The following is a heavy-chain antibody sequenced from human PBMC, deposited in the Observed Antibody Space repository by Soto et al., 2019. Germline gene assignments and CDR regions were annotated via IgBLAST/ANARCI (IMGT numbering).Heavy chain of an antibody. CDR2: IIPIFGTA. Sequence: QVQLVQSGAEVTKPGSSVKVSCKASGGTFSSYAISWVRQAPGQGLEWMGGIIPIFGTANYAQKFQDRVTISADESTSTADMELSSLRSEDTAVYYCARDRGPRGVVGVAARCGMDVWGQGTTVTVSS. CDR3: ARDRGPRGVVGVAARCGMDV. D-gene: IGHD2-15*01. CDR1: GGTFSSYA. J-gene: IGHJ6*02. V-gene: IGHV1-69*12.